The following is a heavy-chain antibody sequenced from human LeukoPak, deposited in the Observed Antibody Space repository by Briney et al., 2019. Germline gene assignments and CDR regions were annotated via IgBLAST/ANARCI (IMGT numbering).Heavy chain of an antibody. J-gene: IGHJ4*02. V-gene: IGHV3-23*01. CDR2: ISGSDDGT. CDR1: GFTFRYCG. Sequence: GSLRLSCVACGFTFRYCGMTWVRQAPGKGLGWVSTISGSDDGTYYADSVRGRFTISRDNSKNTLYLQMKALRDEDTATYYCAKRGPIYSSTPGNYFDYWGQGTLVTVSS. D-gene: IGHD3-10*01. CDR3: AKRGPIYSSTPGNYFDY.